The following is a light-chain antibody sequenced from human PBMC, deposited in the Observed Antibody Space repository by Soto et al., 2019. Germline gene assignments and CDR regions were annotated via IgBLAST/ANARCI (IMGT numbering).Light chain of an antibody. V-gene: IGKV1-33*01. CDR3: QQYDNLVT. Sequence: DIQMTQSTSSLSASVGDRVTITCQASQDISNYLNWYQQKPGKAPKLLMYDASNLETGVPSRFSGSGSGTDFTFTISSLQPEDIATYYCQQYDNLVTFGGGTKVDIK. J-gene: IGKJ4*01. CDR2: DAS. CDR1: QDISNY.